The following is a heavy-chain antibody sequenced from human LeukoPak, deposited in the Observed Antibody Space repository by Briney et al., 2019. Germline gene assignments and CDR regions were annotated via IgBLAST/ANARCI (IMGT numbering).Heavy chain of an antibody. CDR3: AGRGQRYFRD. J-gene: IGHJ1*01. Sequence: SETLSLTCSVSGDSITTDYWSWIRQPPGKGLEWIGYIYRLGNTDYNPSLKSRVTISVDTSRNQLSLNLSSVTAADTAVYYCAGRGQRYFRDWGQGTLVTVSS. CDR2: IYRLGNT. V-gene: IGHV4-4*08. CDR1: GDSITTDY.